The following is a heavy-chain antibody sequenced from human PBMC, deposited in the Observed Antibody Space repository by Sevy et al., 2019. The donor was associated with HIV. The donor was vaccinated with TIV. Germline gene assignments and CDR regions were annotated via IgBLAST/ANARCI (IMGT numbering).Heavy chain of an antibody. CDR1: GGSISAYH. J-gene: IGHJ5*02. Sequence: SETLSLTCTVSGGSISAYHWSWIRQPPGKGLEYIGYIHYTGTTNYNPSLKSRVTISVDTSKNQFSLKLSSVTAADTALYYCVRAPPVRSGDDSLNWLDPWGQGTLVTVSS. CDR2: IHYTGTT. D-gene: IGHD5-12*01. V-gene: IGHV4-59*01. CDR3: VRAPPVRSGDDSLNWLDP.